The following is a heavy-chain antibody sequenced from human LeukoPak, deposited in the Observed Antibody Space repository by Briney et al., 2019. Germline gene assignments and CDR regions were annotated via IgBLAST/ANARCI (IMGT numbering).Heavy chain of an antibody. V-gene: IGHV4-4*07. CDR3: ARDRGSSWYDAFDI. Sequence: SETLSLTCTVSGGSISSYYWSWIRQPAGKGLEWIGRIYTSGGTNYNPSLKSRVTMSVDTSKNQFSLKLSSVTAADTAVYYCARDRGSSWYDAFDIWGQGTMVTVSS. CDR2: IYTSGGT. D-gene: IGHD6-13*01. CDR1: GGSISSYY. J-gene: IGHJ3*02.